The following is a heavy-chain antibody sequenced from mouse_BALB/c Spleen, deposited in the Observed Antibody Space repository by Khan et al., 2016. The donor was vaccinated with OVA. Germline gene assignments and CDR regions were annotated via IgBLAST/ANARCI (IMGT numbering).Heavy chain of an antibody. CDR2: IWSAGST. V-gene: IGHV2-2*02. CDR3: ARRGYDYGRGAWFAY. CDR1: GFSLTNYS. J-gene: IGHJ3*01. Sequence: QVQLKESGPGLVQPSQSLSITCTVSGFSLTNYSVHWVRQSPGKGLEWLGVIWSAGSTDYNAAFISRLSISKDNSRSQVLFKMNSLQPNDTAIYYCARRGYDYGRGAWFAYWGQGTLVTVSA. D-gene: IGHD2-4*01.